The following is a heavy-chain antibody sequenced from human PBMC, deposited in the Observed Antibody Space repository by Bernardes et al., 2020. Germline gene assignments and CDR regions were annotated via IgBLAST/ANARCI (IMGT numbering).Heavy chain of an antibody. CDR3: ETRGGYCSGGSCYPLYYVEY. D-gene: IGHD2-15*01. J-gene: IGHJ4*02. CDR1: GYSISSGYY. Sequence: SETLSLTCAVSGYSISSGYYWDWIRQPPGNGLEWIVSIYHSGSTYYNPSLKSRVTISVDTSKNPFSLKLSSVTAADTAVYYCETRGGYCSGGSCYPLYYVEYWGQGTLVTVSS. V-gene: IGHV4-38-2*01. CDR2: IYHSGST.